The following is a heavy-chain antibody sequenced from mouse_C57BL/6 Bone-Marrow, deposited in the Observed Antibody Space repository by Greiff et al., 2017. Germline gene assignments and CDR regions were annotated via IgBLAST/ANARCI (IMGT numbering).Heavy chain of an antibody. Sequence: EVKLQESGGGLVKPGGSLTLSCAASGFTFSSYAMSWVRQTPAKRLEWVATISDGGGYTYYPDTVKGRFTISRDNAKNNLYLQMSHLKSEDTAMYYCARDGWEDFDYWGQGTTVTVSS. CDR1: GFTFSSYA. J-gene: IGHJ2*01. V-gene: IGHV5-4*01. D-gene: IGHD4-1*01. CDR3: ARDGWEDFDY. CDR2: ISDGGGYT.